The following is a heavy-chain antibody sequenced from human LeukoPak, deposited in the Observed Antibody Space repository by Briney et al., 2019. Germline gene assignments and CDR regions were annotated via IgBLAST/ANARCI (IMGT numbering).Heavy chain of an antibody. Sequence: ASVKVSCKASGYTFTSYGISWVRQAPGQGLEWMGWISAYNGNTNYAQKLQGRVTMTTDTSTSTAYMELRSLRSDDTAVYYCARDHSGSYFRAPFDYWGQGTLVTVSS. CDR2: ISAYNGNT. CDR3: ARDHSGSYFRAPFDY. V-gene: IGHV1-18*01. J-gene: IGHJ4*02. CDR1: GYTFTSYG. D-gene: IGHD1-26*01.